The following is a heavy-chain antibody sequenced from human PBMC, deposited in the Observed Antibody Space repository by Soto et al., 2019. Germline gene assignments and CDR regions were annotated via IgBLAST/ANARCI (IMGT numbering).Heavy chain of an antibody. CDR3: VRLRSDAFDI. CDR1: GFDFSYYT. J-gene: IGHJ3*02. CDR2: ISACSSHK. D-gene: IGHD4-17*01. Sequence: EVQLVESGGRLVKPGESLRLSCVASGFDFSYYTMNWVRQAPGKGLEWVSAISACSSHKYSADSVRGRFTFSRDNANNSLYLQMNNLRVQDTAVYYCVRLRSDAFDIWGQVTLVTVSS. V-gene: IGHV3-21*02.